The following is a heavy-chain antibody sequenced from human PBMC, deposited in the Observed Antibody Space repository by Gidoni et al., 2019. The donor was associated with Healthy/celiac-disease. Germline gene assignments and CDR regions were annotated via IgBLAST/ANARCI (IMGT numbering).Heavy chain of an antibody. CDR1: GGSFSGYY. V-gene: IGHV4-34*01. J-gene: IGHJ6*03. D-gene: IGHD1-1*01. Sequence: QVQLQQWGAGLLKPSETLSLTCAVYGGSFSGYYWSWIRQPPGKGLEWIGEINHSGSTNYNPSLKSRVTISVDTSKNQFSLKLSSVTAADTAVYYCARETGTTGDYYYYYYMDVWGKGTTVTVSS. CDR2: INHSGST. CDR3: ARETGTTGDYYYYYYMDV.